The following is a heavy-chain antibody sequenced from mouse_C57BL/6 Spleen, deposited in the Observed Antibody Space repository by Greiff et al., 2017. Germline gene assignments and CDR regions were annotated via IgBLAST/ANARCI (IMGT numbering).Heavy chain of an antibody. CDR2: IWSGGGT. D-gene: IGHD2-5*01. CDR1: GFSLTSYG. J-gene: IGHJ2*01. V-gene: IGHV2-2*01. Sequence: VKLLESGPGLVQPSPSLSITCTVSGFSLTSYGVHWVRQSPGKGLEWLGVIWSGGGTAYNAAFISSLSISKDNSKSQVFFKMNSLQADDTATYYCARNLESNFPFDYWGQGTTLTVSS. CDR3: ARNLESNFPFDY.